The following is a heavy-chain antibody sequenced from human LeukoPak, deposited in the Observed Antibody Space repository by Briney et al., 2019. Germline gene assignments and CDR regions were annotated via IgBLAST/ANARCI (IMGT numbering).Heavy chain of an antibody. J-gene: IGHJ6*02. Sequence: PGRSLRLSCAASGFTFSSYAIHWVRQAPGKGLEWVAVISYDGSNKYYADSVKGRFTISRDNSKNTLYLQMNSLRAEDTAVYYCARGIYIAMTTLDVWGQGTTVTVSS. D-gene: IGHD4-17*01. CDR1: GFTFSSYA. CDR3: ARGIYIAMTTLDV. CDR2: ISYDGSNK. V-gene: IGHV3-30*04.